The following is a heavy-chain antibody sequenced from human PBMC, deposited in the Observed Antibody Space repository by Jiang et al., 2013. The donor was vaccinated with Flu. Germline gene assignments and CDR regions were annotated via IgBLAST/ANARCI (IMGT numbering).Heavy chain of an antibody. V-gene: IGHV4-38-2*02. CDR2: VYHSGIT. J-gene: IGHJ2*01. D-gene: IGHD3-22*01. Sequence: GPGLVKPSETLSLTCGVSGYSISSGYYWGWIRQPPGKGLEWIGSVYHSGITYYNPSLKSRVTISVDASKNQFSLKLSSVTAADTAVYYCARDVQMYYFDTSGRWYFDLVGPWHPGHCLL. CDR1: GYSISSGYY. CDR3: ARDVQMYYFDTSGRWYFDL.